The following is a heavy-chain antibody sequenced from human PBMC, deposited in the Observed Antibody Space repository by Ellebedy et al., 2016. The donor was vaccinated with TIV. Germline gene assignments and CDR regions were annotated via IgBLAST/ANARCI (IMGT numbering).Heavy chain of an antibody. V-gene: IGHV1-46*01. Sequence: AASVKVSCKASGYSFTDYYMHWVRQAPGQGLEWMGIMNPSGGNTIYAEKVQGRVTMTRDTSTTTIYMELSRLTSEDTAVYYCARTVAGPYEAFEIWGQGKMVTVSS. CDR2: MNPSGGNT. CDR3: ARTVAGPYEAFEI. D-gene: IGHD6-19*01. J-gene: IGHJ3*02. CDR1: GYSFTDYY.